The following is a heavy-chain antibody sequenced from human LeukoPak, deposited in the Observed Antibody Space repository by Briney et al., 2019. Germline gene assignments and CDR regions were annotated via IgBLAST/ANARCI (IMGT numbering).Heavy chain of an antibody. D-gene: IGHD5-12*01. J-gene: IGHJ4*02. CDR2: ISSSSSYI. CDR1: GFTFSSYS. Sequence: GGSLRLSCAASGFTFSSYSMNWVRQAPGKGLEWVSSISSSSSYIYYADSVKGRFTISRDNAKNSLYLQMNSLRAEDTAVYYCARGWLTPDTFSWYFDYWGQGTLVTVSS. CDR3: ARGWLTPDTFSWYFDY. V-gene: IGHV3-21*01.